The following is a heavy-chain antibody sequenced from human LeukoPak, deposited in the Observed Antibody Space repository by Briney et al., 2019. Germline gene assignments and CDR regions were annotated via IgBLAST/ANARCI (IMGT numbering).Heavy chain of an antibody. V-gene: IGHV3-48*01. Sequence: GGSLRLSCAASGFTFSSYNMNWVRQAPGKGLEWVSSISYTSRARYYADSVKGRFTISRDNVKNSLYLQMDSLRAEDTAVYYCARAYYSSTSCFGWGQGTLVTVSS. CDR1: GFTFSSYN. J-gene: IGHJ4*02. D-gene: IGHD2-2*01. CDR2: ISYTSRAR. CDR3: ARAYYSSTSCFG.